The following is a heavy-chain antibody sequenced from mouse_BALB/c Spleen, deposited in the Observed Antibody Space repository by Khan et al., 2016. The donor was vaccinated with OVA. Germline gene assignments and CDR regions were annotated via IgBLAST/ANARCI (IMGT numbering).Heavy chain of an antibody. CDR3: ARQPYFHYYIMDY. Sequence: QVQLKDSGPGLVVPSQSLSITCTISGFSFTNYGIHWVRQPPGKGLEWLVVIWSDGSTSYNSALKSRLSISRDNSKSQVFLRMNSLQTDDTAMYYCARQPYFHYYIMDYWGQGTSVIVSS. J-gene: IGHJ4*01. CDR2: IWSDGST. CDR1: GFSFTNYG. D-gene: IGHD2-10*01. V-gene: IGHV2-6-1*01.